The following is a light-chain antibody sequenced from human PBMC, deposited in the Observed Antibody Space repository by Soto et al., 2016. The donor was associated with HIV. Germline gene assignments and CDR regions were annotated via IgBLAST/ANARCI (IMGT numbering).Light chain of an antibody. V-gene: IGLV3-21*02. CDR2: GNK. CDR3: QVWDTTSDHPWV. CDR1: NIGIKN. J-gene: IGLJ3*02. Sequence: SYELTQTPSVSVAPGQTARIPCEGDNIGIKNVHWYQQMAGQAPVLVVYGNKDRPSGIPERFSGSKSGNTATLTISRVEAGDEADYYCQVWDTTSDHPWVFGGGTKLTVL.